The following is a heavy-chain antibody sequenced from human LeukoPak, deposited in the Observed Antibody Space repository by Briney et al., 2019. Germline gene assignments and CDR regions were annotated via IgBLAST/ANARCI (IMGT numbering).Heavy chain of an antibody. CDR2: ISGSGGTT. CDR1: GFTFSSYG. D-gene: IGHD3-10*01. Sequence: GGSLRLSCAASGFTFSSYGMSWVRQAPGKGLDWVSAISGSGGTTYYADSVKGRFTISRDNSKNTLFLQMNSLRVEDTAVYYCAKVAKYYYGSETYYFFEHWGQGTPVTASS. V-gene: IGHV3-23*01. J-gene: IGHJ4*02. CDR3: AKVAKYYYGSETYYFFEH.